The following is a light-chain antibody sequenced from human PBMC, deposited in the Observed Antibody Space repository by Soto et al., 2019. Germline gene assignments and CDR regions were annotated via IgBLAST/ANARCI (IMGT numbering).Light chain of an antibody. CDR2: SND. Sequence: QSVLTQSPSASGTPGQRVSISCSGSTSNIGTNTVSWYQHVPGTAPKLPIYSNDQRPSAGPGRFSGSKSGTSASLAISGLLSEDEADYYCATWDDSLNVVFGGGTQLTVL. V-gene: IGLV1-44*01. CDR3: ATWDDSLNVV. J-gene: IGLJ2*01. CDR1: TSNIGTNT.